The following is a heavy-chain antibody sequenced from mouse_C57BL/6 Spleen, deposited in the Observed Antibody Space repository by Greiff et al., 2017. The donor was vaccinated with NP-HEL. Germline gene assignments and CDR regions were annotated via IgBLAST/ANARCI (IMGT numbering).Heavy chain of an antibody. D-gene: IGHD1-1*01. J-gene: IGHJ2*01. V-gene: IGHV8-8*01. Sequence: QVTLKQRGPGLLQPSPSLSLSCYFSGFSLSTFGMGVGWIRQPSGLGLDWLAHIWWGDDKYYNPSLKSRLTISKDTSNKQVFLKIANVDTADTATYDCALITTVIAKCNYVDYWGKGTTLTVSS. CDR3: ALITTVIAKCNYVDY. CDR2: IWWGDDK. CDR1: GFSLSTFGMG.